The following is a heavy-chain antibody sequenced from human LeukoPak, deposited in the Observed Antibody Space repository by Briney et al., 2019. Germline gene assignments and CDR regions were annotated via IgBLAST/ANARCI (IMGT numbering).Heavy chain of an antibody. V-gene: IGHV1-18*01. J-gene: IGHJ6*02. CDR2: ISAYNGNT. Sequence: GASVKVSCKASGYTFTSYGISWVRQAPGQGLEWMGWISAYNGNTNYAQKLQARVTMTTDTSTSTAYMELRSLRSDDTAVYYCARDPYCSSASCYRIPYYYYGMDVWGQGTTVTVSS. CDR3: ARDPYCSSASCYRIPYYYYGMDV. D-gene: IGHD2-2*01. CDR1: GYTFTSYG.